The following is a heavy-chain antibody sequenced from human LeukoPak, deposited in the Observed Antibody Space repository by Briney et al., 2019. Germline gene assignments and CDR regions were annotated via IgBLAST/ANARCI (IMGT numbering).Heavy chain of an antibody. CDR1: GYTFTGYG. CDR2: ISPYNGNT. V-gene: IGHV1-18*01. D-gene: IGHD2-21*01. J-gene: IGHJ4*02. CDR3: ARDRQCGY. Sequence: PAASVKVSCKASGYTFTGYGISWVRQAPGQGLEWMGWISPYNGNTNYAPKLQGRLTMTTDTSTSTAYMELRSLRSDDTAVYYCARDRQCGYWGQGTLVTVSS.